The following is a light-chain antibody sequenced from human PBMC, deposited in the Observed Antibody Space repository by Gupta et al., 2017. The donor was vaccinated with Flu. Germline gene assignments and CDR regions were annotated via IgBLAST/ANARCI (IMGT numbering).Light chain of an antibody. CDR1: QSVLYSSNNKNY. CDR3: QQYYSTLSLT. CDR2: WAS. J-gene: IGKJ4*01. Sequence: DIVMTQSPDSLALSLCESATINSKSSQSVLYSSNNKNYLAWYQQKPGQPPKLLIYWASTRESGVPDRVSGSGSGTDFTLTISSLQAEDVAVYYCQQYYSTLSLTFGGGTKVEIK. V-gene: IGKV4-1*01.